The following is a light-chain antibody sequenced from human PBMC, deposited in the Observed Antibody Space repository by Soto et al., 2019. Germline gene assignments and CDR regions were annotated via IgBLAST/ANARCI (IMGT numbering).Light chain of an antibody. V-gene: IGLV2-14*01. CDR2: EVS. J-gene: IGLJ3*02. Sequence: QSALTQPASVSASPGQSITISCTGTHSDVGGYDRVSWSQQHPGKPPKLIIFEVSYRPSGVSNRFSGSKSGNTASLTISGLQPEDVADYYCTSFTSTNTWVFGGGTKVTVL. CDR1: HSDVGGYDR. CDR3: TSFTSTNTWV.